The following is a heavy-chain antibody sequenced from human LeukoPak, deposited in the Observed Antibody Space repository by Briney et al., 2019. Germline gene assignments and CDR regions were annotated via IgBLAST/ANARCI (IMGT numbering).Heavy chain of an antibody. V-gene: IGHV1-69*13. Sequence: SVRVSCKASGGTFSSYAISWVRQAPGQGLEWMGGIIPIFGTANYAQKFQGRVTITADESTSTAYMELSSLRSEDTAVYYCAREYCGGDCYDYYFDYWGQGTLVTVRS. J-gene: IGHJ4*02. CDR1: GGTFSSYA. D-gene: IGHD2-21*02. CDR3: AREYCGGDCYDYYFDY. CDR2: IIPIFGTA.